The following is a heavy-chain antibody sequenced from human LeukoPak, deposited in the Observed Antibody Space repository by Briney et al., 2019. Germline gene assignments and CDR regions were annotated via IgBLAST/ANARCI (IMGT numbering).Heavy chain of an antibody. CDR1: GFTFSSYW. V-gene: IGHV3-74*01. J-gene: IGHJ4*02. CDR2: IKSDGTTT. D-gene: IGHD1-14*01. Sequence: GGSLRLSCAASGFTFSSYWMHWVRQVPGKGLVWVSRIKSDGTTTNYADSVKGRFTISRDNAKNTLYLQMNSLRGEDTAVYYCTRDRSRAEDDWGQGTLVTVSS. CDR3: TRDRSRAEDD.